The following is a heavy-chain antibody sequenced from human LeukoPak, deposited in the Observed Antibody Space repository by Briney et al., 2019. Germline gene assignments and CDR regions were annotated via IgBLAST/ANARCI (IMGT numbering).Heavy chain of an antibody. Sequence: WGTLRLSCAASGCTFSNACMSWVRQAPGKGLEWDGRIKSKANGGTTDYAAPVKGRFTISKDDSKNTLYLQMNSLKTDDTAVYYCTTDPPAARPSTGVSGLRYWGQGTLVTVSS. D-gene: IGHD6-6*01. CDR1: GCTFSNAC. V-gene: IGHV3-15*01. CDR2: IKSKANGGTT. CDR3: TTDPPAARPSTGVSGLRY. J-gene: IGHJ4*02.